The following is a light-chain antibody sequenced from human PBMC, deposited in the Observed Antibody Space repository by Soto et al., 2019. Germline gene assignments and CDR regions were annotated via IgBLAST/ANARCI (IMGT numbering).Light chain of an antibody. CDR3: QSHDNSRSGFYV. CDR1: SSNIGAGYA. Sequence: QSVLTQPPSVSGAPGQRVTISCTGSSSNIGAGYAVHWYQQLPGTAPKLLIYGNTIRPSGVPDRFSGSRSGTSASLAITGLQAEDEADYYCQSHDNSRSGFYVFGTGTKLTVL. CDR2: GNT. J-gene: IGLJ1*01. V-gene: IGLV1-40*01.